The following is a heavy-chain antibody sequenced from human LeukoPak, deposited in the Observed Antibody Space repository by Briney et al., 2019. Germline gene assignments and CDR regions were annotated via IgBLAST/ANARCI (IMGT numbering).Heavy chain of an antibody. J-gene: IGHJ5*02. V-gene: IGHV4-59*12. Sequence: SETLSLTCTVSGGSISSYYWSWIRQPPGKGLEWIGYIYYSGSTNYNPSLKSRVTISVDTSKNQFSLKLSSVTAADTAVYYCARDSSYGSGNWFDPWGQGTLVTVSS. CDR2: IYYSGST. CDR1: GGSISSYY. D-gene: IGHD3-10*01. CDR3: ARDSSYGSGNWFDP.